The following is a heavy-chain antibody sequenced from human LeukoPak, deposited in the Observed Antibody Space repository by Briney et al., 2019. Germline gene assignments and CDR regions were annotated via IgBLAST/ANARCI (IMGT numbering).Heavy chain of an antibody. CDR1: GFTFDDYA. CDR3: AKDLGYCSSTSCLGAFDI. V-gene: IGHV3-9*01. J-gene: IGHJ3*02. CDR2: ISWNSGSI. D-gene: IGHD2-2*01. Sequence: PGGSLRLSCAASGFTFDDYAMHWVRQAPGKGLEWVSGISWNSGSIGYADSVKGRFTISRDNAKNSLYLQMNSLRAEDTALYYCAKDLGYCSSTSCLGAFDIWGQGTMVTVSS.